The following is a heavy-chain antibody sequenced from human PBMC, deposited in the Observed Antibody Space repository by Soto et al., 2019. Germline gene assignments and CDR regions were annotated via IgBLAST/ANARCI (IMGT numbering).Heavy chain of an antibody. CDR1: GFTFSSYS. Sequence: EVQLVESGGGLVKPGGSLRLSCAASGFTFSSYSMNWVRQAPGKGLEWVSSISSSGSYIYYADSVKGRFTISRDNAKNSLYLQMNSLRAEATAMYCCARDPAYDSSRYYKLSYYYCMAVWGRGTTVTFSS. V-gene: IGHV3-21*01. CDR2: ISSSGSYI. CDR3: ARDPAYDSSRYYKLSYYYCMAV. D-gene: IGHD3-22*01. J-gene: IGHJ6*02.